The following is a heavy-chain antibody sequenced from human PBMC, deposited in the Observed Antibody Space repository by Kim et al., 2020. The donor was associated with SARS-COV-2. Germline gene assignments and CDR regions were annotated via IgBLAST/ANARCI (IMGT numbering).Heavy chain of an antibody. CDR3: TRGGYCRGSRCYGPEEKFGF. Sequence: SVKVSCKASEDTFSAYVVAWVRQAPGQGLEWLGGIIPLFGTPDYAQRFQGRLTISADESTNTAYMELKSLRSDDTAVYYCTRGGYCRGSRCYGPEEKFGFWGQGTLVTVSS. J-gene: IGHJ4*02. D-gene: IGHD2-15*01. CDR1: EDTFSAYV. CDR2: IIPLFGTP. V-gene: IGHV1-69*13.